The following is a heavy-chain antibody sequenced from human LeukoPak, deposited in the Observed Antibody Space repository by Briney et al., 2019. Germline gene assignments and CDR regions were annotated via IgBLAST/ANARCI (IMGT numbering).Heavy chain of an antibody. D-gene: IGHD4-17*01. Sequence: SVKVSCKASGGTFNNYVISWVRQAPGQGLEWTGGIIPMSGTSKYTQRFQGRVTITADGSTNTAYMELSSLGSDDTAVYYCARGPYGVYSGDYYYYYMDVWGKGTTVTVSS. J-gene: IGHJ6*03. CDR2: IIPMSGTS. V-gene: IGHV1-69*13. CDR3: ARGPYGVYSGDYYYYYMDV. CDR1: GGTFNNYV.